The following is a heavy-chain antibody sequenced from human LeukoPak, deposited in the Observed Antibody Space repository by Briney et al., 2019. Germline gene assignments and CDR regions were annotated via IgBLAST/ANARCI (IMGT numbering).Heavy chain of an antibody. V-gene: IGHV1-46*01. CDR3: ARDQRYYDFWSGPDPRYNWFDP. CDR1: GYTFTSYY. Sequence: GASVKVSCKASGYTFTSYYMHWVRQAPGQGLEWMGIINPSGGSTSYAQKFQGRVTMTRDMSTSTVYMELSSLRSEDTAVYYCARDQRYYDFWSGPDPRYNWFDPWGQGTLVTVSS. CDR2: INPSGGST. D-gene: IGHD3-3*01. J-gene: IGHJ5*02.